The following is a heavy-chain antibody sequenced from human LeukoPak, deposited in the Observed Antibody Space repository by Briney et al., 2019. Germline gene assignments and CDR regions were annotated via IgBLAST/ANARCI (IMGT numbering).Heavy chain of an antibody. V-gene: IGHV4-34*01. CDR3: ASRDGYNLSGD. CDR2: INHSGST. J-gene: IGHJ4*02. CDR1: GGSFSGYY. D-gene: IGHD5-24*01. Sequence: PSETLSLTCAVYGGSFSGYYWSWIRQPPGKGLEWIGEINHSGSTNYNPSLKSRVTISVDTSKNQFSLKLSSVTAADTAVYYCASRDGYNLSGDWGQGTLVTVSS.